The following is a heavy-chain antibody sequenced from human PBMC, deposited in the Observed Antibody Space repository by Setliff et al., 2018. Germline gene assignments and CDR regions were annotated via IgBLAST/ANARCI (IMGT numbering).Heavy chain of an antibody. CDR2: IHYSGST. J-gene: IGHJ5*01. CDR3: AGRDYSGGDS. V-gene: IGHV4-59*08. D-gene: IGHD4-4*01. CDR1: GDSISGDY. Sequence: SETLSLTCTVSGDSISGDYWSWIRQPPGKGLEWIGFIHYSGSTNYNPSLKSRVTISADTSNNSFSLNLFSVTAADTAVYYCAGRDYSGGDSWGHGTLVTVSS.